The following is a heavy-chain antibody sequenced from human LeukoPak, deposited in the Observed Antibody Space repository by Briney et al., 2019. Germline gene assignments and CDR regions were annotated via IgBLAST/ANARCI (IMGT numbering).Heavy chain of an antibody. CDR3: ARRSGYSYFQH. D-gene: IGHD3-3*01. CDR2: INHSGST. CDR1: GGSISSSSYY. J-gene: IGHJ1*01. V-gene: IGHV4-39*07. Sequence: PSETLSLTCTVSGGSISSSSYYWDWIRQPPGKGLEWIGEINHSGSTNYNPSLKGRVTISVDTSKNQFSLKLSSVTAADTAVYYCARRSGYSYFQHWGQGTLVTVSS.